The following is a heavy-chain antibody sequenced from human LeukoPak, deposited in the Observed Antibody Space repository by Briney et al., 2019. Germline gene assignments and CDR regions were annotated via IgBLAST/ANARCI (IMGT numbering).Heavy chain of an antibody. D-gene: IGHD7-27*01. V-gene: IGHV3-11*01. Sequence: GGSLRLSCAASGFTFTDYYMSWIRQAPGKGLEWVSFIGTRDSTKYYADSVKGRFTVSRDTAENSLYLQMNSLTAEDTAVYYCARATNWGFPLHMDVWGKGNTVTVSS. CDR2: IGTRDSTK. J-gene: IGHJ6*03. CDR1: GFTFTDYY. CDR3: ARATNWGFPLHMDV.